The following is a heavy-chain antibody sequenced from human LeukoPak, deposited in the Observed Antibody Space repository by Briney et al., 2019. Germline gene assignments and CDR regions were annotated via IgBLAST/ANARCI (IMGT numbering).Heavy chain of an antibody. CDR3: ARYGKMGATRSYFDY. J-gene: IGHJ4*02. CDR2: IYPGDSDT. Sequence: GESLKISCKGSGYSFPTYWIGWVRQMPGKGLEWMGIIYPGDSDTRYSPSFQGQVTISADKSISTAYLQWSSLKASDTAMYYCARYGKMGATRSYFDYWGQGTPVTASS. CDR1: GYSFPTYW. V-gene: IGHV5-51*01. D-gene: IGHD1-26*01.